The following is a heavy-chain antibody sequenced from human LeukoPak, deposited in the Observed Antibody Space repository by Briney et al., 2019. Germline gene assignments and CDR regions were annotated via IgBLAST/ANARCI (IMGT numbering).Heavy chain of an antibody. D-gene: IGHD3-22*01. J-gene: IGHJ6*03. CDR1: GFTFSSYA. Sequence: PGGSLRLSYAASGFTFSSYAMSWVRQAPGKGLEWVSAISGSGGSTYYADSVKGRFTISRDNSKNTLYLQMNSLRAEDTAVYYCAKRYYYDTSGYSPYYYYMDVWGKGTTVTVSS. CDR3: AKRYYYDTSGYSPYYYYMDV. CDR2: ISGSGGST. V-gene: IGHV3-23*01.